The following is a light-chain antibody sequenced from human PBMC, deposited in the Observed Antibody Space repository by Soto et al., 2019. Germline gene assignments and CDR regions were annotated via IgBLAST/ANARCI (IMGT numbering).Light chain of an antibody. Sequence: EIVLTQSPGTLSLSPGEGATLSCRASQSVSSSYIAWYQQKPGQAPRLLIYDASNRATGIPARFSGSGSGTDFTLTISSLEPEDFAVYYCQQRSNWLITFGQGTRLEIK. CDR3: QQRSNWLIT. CDR1: QSVSSSY. J-gene: IGKJ5*01. CDR2: DAS. V-gene: IGKV3-11*01.